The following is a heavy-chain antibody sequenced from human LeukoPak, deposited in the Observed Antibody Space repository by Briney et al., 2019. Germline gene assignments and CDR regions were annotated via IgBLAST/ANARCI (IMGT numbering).Heavy chain of an antibody. CDR1: GFTFSSYA. CDR3: AKESPYRELPSTDY. J-gene: IGHJ4*02. D-gene: IGHD1-26*01. V-gene: IGHV3-30*04. Sequence: GRSLRLSCAASGFTFSSYAMHWVRQAPGKGLEWVAVISYDGSNKYYADSVKGRFTVSRDNSKNTLYLQMNSPRAEDTAVYYCAKESPYRELPSTDYWGQGTLVTVSS. CDR2: ISYDGSNK.